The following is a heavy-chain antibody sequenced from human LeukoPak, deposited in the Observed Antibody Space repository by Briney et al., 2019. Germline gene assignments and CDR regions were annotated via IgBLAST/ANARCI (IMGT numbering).Heavy chain of an antibody. CDR3: ARDKRGYSGYDFSVYYYYGMDV. J-gene: IGHJ6*02. CDR1: GGSISSYY. V-gene: IGHV4-59*01. Sequence: PSETLSLTCTVSGGSISSYYRSWIRQPPGKGLEWIGYIYYSGSTNYNPSLKSRVTISVDTSKNQFSLKLSSVAAADTAVYYCARDKRGYSGYDFSVYYYYGMDVWGQGTTVTVSS. CDR2: IYYSGST. D-gene: IGHD5-12*01.